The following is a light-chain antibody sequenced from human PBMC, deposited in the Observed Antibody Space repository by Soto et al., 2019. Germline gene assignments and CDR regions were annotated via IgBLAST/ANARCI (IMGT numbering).Light chain of an antibody. Sequence: DVQMTQSPSSVSASLGDRVIITCRASQDISTWLAWYQQKPGEAPKLLIYAASSLQSGVPSRFSGSGSGTDFTLTISSLQPEDFATYYCLQANNPFTFGPGTKVDV. CDR1: QDISTW. J-gene: IGKJ3*01. V-gene: IGKV1-12*01. CDR2: AAS. CDR3: LQANNPFT.